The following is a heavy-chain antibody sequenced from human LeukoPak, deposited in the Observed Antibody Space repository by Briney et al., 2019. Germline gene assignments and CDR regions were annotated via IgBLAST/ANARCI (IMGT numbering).Heavy chain of an antibody. D-gene: IGHD2-15*01. CDR2: ISYDGSNK. CDR1: GFTFSSYG. Sequence: GGSLRLSCAASGFTFSSYGMHWVRQAPGKGLEWVAVISYDGSNKYYADSVKGRFTISRDNSKKTLYLQMNSLRAEDTAVYYCAKDAPYCSGGSCPWDYWGQGTLVTVSS. V-gene: IGHV3-30*18. CDR3: AKDAPYCSGGSCPWDY. J-gene: IGHJ4*02.